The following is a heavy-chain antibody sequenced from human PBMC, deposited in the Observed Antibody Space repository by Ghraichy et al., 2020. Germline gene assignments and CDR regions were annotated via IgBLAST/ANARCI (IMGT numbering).Heavy chain of an antibody. Sequence: GGSLRLSCGVSGFTFRSYGMHWVRQAPGRGLEWVALIWYDGNNKYYADSVKGRFTISRDNARNTLYLHMNSLRVEDTAVYSCARDVARSSSHNYYAMDVWGQGTTVIVSS. CDR1: GFTFRSYG. J-gene: IGHJ6*02. CDR3: ARDVARSSSHNYYAMDV. V-gene: IGHV3-33*01. D-gene: IGHD6-13*01. CDR2: IWYDGNNK.